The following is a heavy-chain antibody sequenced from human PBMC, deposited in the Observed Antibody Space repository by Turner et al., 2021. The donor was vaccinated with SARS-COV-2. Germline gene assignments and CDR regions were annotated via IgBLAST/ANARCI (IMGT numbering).Heavy chain of an antibody. CDR3: ARGDDPRKSGVV. V-gene: IGHV4-34*01. CDR2: VHPDGTT. J-gene: IGHJ4*02. D-gene: IGHD3-3*01. CDR1: GGSLSGYY. Sequence: QVQLQQWVAGPLKPSETLSLICAVNGGSLSGYYWTWIRQLPGQGLEWIGEVHPDGTTYVNPSLKSRVSMSVDTSKNQFSLKLNSVTAADTAFYYCARGDDPRKSGVVWGQGTLVTVSS.